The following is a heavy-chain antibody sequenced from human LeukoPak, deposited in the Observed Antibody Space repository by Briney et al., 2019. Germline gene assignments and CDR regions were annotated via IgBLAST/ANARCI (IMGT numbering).Heavy chain of an antibody. CDR3: ARDRWELPLFDY. D-gene: IGHD1-26*01. V-gene: IGHV1-2*02. CDR1: GYTFTGYY. CDR2: INPNSGGT. Sequence: ASVKVSCKASGYTFTGYYMHWVRQAPGQGLEWMGWINPNSGGTNYAQKFQGRVTMTRDTSISTAYMELSRLRSDDTAVYYCARDRWELPLFDYWGQGTLVTVSS. J-gene: IGHJ4*02.